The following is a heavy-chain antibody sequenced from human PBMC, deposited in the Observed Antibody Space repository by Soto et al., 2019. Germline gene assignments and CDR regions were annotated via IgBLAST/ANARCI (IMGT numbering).Heavy chain of an antibody. J-gene: IGHJ4*02. V-gene: IGHV1-18*01. CDR2: ISGYNINT. CDR3: ARERRWEPLLY. CDR1: GYTFANYG. D-gene: IGHD1-26*01. Sequence: QVRLVQSGPEVKKHGASVRVSCKASGYTFANYGITWVRQTSGQGLEWLGWISGYNINTLYAQKFEGRVTLTTDKSTSTVYMELRSLKSDDTAIYFCARERRWEPLLYWGQGTLVTVSS.